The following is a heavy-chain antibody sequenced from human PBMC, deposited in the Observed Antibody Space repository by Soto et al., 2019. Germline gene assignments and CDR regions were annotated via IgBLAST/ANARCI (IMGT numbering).Heavy chain of an antibody. V-gene: IGHV3-30*18. CDR3: AKRRSSYFGAFDY. CDR1: GFTFSTYG. CDR2: ISYDGSNK. D-gene: IGHD3-10*01. Sequence: QVQLVESGGGVVQPGRSLRLSCAASGFTFSTYGMHWVRQAPGKGLEWVAVISYDGSNKYYADSVKGRFTISRDNSKNTLYVQMNSLRVEDTAVYYCAKRRSSYFGAFDYWGQGTLVTVSS. J-gene: IGHJ4*02.